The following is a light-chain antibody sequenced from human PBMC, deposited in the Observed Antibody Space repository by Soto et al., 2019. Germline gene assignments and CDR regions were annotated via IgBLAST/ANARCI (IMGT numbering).Light chain of an antibody. Sequence: EIVLTQSPXXXXXXPXXXXXXXXXXXXXXSSYLAWYQQKPGQAPRLLIYDASNRATGIPARFSGSGSGTDFTLTISSLEPEDFAVYYCQQRSNWPLTFGGGTKVEIK. CDR2: DAS. V-gene: IGKV3-11*01. J-gene: IGKJ4*01. CDR3: QQRSNWPLT. CDR1: XXXSSY.